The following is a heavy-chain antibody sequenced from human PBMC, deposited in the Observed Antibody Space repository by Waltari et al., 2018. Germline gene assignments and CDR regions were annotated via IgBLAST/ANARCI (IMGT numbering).Heavy chain of an antibody. CDR2: INWNGGST. CDR1: GFTFDDYD. Sequence: EVQLVESGGGVVRPGGSLRLSCAAAGFTFDDYDLSWVRQAPGKGLEWVSGINWNGGSTGYADSVKGRFTISRDNAKNSLYLQMNSLRAEDTALYYCARGVRGSSPVDYWGQGTLVTVSS. V-gene: IGHV3-20*04. J-gene: IGHJ4*02. CDR3: ARGVRGSSPVDY. D-gene: IGHD3-16*01.